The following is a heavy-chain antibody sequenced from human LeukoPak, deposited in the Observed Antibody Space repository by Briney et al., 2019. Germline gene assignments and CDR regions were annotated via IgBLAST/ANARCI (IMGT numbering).Heavy chain of an antibody. J-gene: IGHJ4*02. Sequence: ASVKVSCKASGYTFTSYGISWARQAPGQGLEWMGWISAYNGNTNYAQKLQGRVTMTTDTSTSTAYMELRSLRSDDTAVYYCARDKGDSSSWNFDYWGQGTLVTVSS. CDR3: ARDKGDSSSWNFDY. CDR1: GYTFTSYG. V-gene: IGHV1-18*01. D-gene: IGHD6-13*01. CDR2: ISAYNGNT.